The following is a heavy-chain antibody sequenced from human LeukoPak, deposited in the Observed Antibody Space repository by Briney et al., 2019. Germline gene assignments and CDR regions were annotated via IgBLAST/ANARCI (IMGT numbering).Heavy chain of an antibody. V-gene: IGHV3-7*01. J-gene: IGHJ4*02. CDR1: GFTFSSYW. D-gene: IGHD6-13*01. CDR3: ARDWASTGKVFDY. CDR2: IRQDGSAQ. Sequence: GGSLRLSCAASGFTFSSYWMSWVRQAPGKGLEWVANIRQDGSAQYYVDSVKGRFTISRDNAKNSLYLQINSVRAEDTAVYYCARDWASTGKVFDYWGQGTLVTVSS.